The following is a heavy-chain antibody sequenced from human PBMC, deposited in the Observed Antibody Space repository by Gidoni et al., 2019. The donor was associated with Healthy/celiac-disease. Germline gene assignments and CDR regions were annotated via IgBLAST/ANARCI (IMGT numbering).Heavy chain of an antibody. J-gene: IGHJ4*02. V-gene: IGHV3-48*03. CDR2: ISSSGSTI. CDR3: ARGNVGDFWSGYYLAHDY. D-gene: IGHD3-3*01. CDR1: GFTFSSYE. Sequence: EVQLVESGGGLVQPGGSLRLSCAASGFTFSSYEMNWVRQAPGKGLEWVSYISSSGSTIYYADSVKGRFTISRDNAKNSLYLQMNSLRAEDTAVYYCARGNVGDFWSGYYLAHDYWGQGTLVTVSS.